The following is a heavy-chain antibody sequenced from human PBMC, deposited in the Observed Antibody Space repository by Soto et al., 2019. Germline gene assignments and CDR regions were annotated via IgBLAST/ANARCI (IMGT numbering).Heavy chain of an antibody. Sequence: SLRLSCVVSGGIFTNYGMHWVRQAPGKGLEWVTIIFSDGTSKYYIDSVEGRFTISRDNSKNTLYLQMNNLRPEDTAVYYCARDGPIQHPPDYWGQGTLVTSPQ. CDR1: GGIFTNYG. J-gene: IGHJ4*02. CDR2: IFSDGTSK. CDR3: ARDGPIQHPPDY. V-gene: IGHV3-33*01.